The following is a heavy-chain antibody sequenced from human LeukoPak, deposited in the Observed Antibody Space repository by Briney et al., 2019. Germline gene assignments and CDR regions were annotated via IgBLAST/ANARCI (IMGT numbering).Heavy chain of an antibody. Sequence: GGSLRLSCAASGFTFSSYSMNWVRQAPGKGLEWVSSISSSSSYIYYADSVKGRFTISRDNAKNSLYLQMNSLRAEDTAVYYCARPSYGGNSDKDYWGQGTLVTVSS. CDR2: ISSSSSYI. CDR1: GFTFSSYS. CDR3: ARPSYGGNSDKDY. D-gene: IGHD4-23*01. J-gene: IGHJ4*02. V-gene: IGHV3-21*01.